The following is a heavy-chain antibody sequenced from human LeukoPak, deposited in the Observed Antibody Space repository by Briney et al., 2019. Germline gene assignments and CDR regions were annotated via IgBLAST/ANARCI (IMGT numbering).Heavy chain of an antibody. CDR3: ANVRSGSLSIFDY. D-gene: IGHD1-26*01. CDR1: GFTFSSYS. CDR2: ISSSSSYI. J-gene: IGHJ4*02. Sequence: GGSLRLSCAASGFTFSSYSMNWVRQAPGKGLEWVSSISSSSSYIYYADSVKGRFTISRDNAKNSLYLQMNSLRAEDTAVYYCANVRSGSLSIFDYWGQGTLVTVSS. V-gene: IGHV3-21*01.